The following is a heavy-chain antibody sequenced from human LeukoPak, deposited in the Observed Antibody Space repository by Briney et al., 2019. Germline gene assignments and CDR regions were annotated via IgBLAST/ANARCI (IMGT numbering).Heavy chain of an antibody. CDR2: INHSGST. V-gene: IGHV4-39*07. Sequence: SETLSLTCTVSGGSISTSNYYWSWIRQPPGKGLEWIGEINHSGSTNYNPSLKSRVTISVDTSKNQFSLKLSSVTAADTAVYYCARGGDYDSSGYSFDYWGQGTLVTVSS. J-gene: IGHJ4*02. CDR3: ARGGDYDSSGYSFDY. CDR1: GGSISTSNYY. D-gene: IGHD3-22*01.